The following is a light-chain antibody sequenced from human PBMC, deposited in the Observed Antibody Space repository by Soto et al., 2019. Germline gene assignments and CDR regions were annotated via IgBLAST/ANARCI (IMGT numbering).Light chain of an antibody. CDR1: SSDVGSYNY. CDR2: EVS. V-gene: IGLV2-14*01. J-gene: IGLJ2*01. Sequence: QSALTQPASVSGSPGQSITISCTGTSSDVGSYNYVSWYQQHPGKAPKLMIYEVSDRPSGVSNRFSGSKSGNTASLTISGLQADDEADYYCSSYTSSITPHVVFGGGTKLTGL. CDR3: SSYTSSITPHVV.